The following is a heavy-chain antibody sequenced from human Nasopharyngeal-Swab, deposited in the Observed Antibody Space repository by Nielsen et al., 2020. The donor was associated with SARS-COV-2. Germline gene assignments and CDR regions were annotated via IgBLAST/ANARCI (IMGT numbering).Heavy chain of an antibody. CDR3: ARLSGDYYYGMDV. V-gene: IGHV4-59*08. Sequence: SQTLSLTCTVSGGSISSYYWSWIRQPPAKGLEWIGYIYYSGSTNYNPSLKSRVTISVDTSNNQFSLKLSSVTAADTAVYYCARLSGDYYYGMDVWGQGTTVTVSS. CDR2: IYYSGST. J-gene: IGHJ6*02. CDR1: GGSISSYY. D-gene: IGHD2-8*02.